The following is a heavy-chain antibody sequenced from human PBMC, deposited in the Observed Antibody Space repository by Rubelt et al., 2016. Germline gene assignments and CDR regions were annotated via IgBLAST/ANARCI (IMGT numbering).Heavy chain of an antibody. CDR3: ASLKWST. CDR2: LYRDDNT. Sequence: EVQLLESGGGLIPPGGSLRLSCAASGFSVSVKYMNWVRQAPGKGLEWVSSLYRDDNTDYADSVKGRFVISRDDSKNTLQLQMGSLRAEDTAVYFCASLKWSTWGQGTLVTVST. D-gene: IGHD2-8*01. V-gene: IGHV3-53*01. CDR1: GFSVSVKY. J-gene: IGHJ5*02.